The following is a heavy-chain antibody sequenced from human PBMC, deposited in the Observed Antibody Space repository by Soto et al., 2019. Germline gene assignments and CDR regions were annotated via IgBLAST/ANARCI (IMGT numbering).Heavy chain of an antibody. Sequence: AAVKVSCKASGGTFSSYAIGWVRQAPGQGLEWMGGIIPIFGTANYAQKFKGRVTITADKSTSTAYMELSSLRSEDTAVYYCAREGYPYYYDSSGYYYAHWGQGTLVTVSS. CDR1: GGTFSSYA. CDR3: AREGYPYYYDSSGYYYAH. D-gene: IGHD3-22*01. V-gene: IGHV1-69*06. J-gene: IGHJ4*02. CDR2: IIPIFGTA.